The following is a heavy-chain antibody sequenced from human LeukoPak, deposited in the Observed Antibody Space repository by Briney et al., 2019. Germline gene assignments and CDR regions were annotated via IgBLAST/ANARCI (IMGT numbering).Heavy chain of an antibody. J-gene: IGHJ4*02. D-gene: IGHD4-11*01. CDR2: IYPGDSDT. CDR3: ARGALGRSYSHYAQH. CDR1: GYSFASYW. Sequence: GESLKISCKGSGYSFASYWIGWVRQMPGKGLEWMGIIYPGDSDTRYSPSFRGQASISADKSISTAYLQWASLKASDTAMYYCARGALGRSYSHYAQHWGQGTLVTVSS. V-gene: IGHV5-51*01.